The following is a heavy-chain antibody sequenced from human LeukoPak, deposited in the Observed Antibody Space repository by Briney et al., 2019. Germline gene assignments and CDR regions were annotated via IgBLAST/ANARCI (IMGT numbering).Heavy chain of an antibody. V-gene: IGHV4-59*12. D-gene: IGHD4-17*01. CDR1: GGSISSYY. CDR3: GADYGDYIVLY. Sequence: PSETLSLTCTVSGGSISSYYWSWIRQPPGKGLEWIGYIYYSGSTNYNPSPKSRVTISVDTSKNQFSLKLSSVTAADTAVYYCGADYGDYIVLYWGQGTLVTVSS. J-gene: IGHJ4*02. CDR2: IYYSGST.